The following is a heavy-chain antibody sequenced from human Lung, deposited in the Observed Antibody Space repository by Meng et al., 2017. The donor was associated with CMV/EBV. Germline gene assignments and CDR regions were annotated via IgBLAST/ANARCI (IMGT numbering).Heavy chain of an antibody. Sequence: FICSNDAMNWVRQAPGRGLEWLAVISYDGNNYYYADSGKGRFTISRDNSKNTVFLQMNSLRGEDTAVYYCSRGGPGMRFVEWFSFDFWGQGALVTVSS. J-gene: IGHJ4*02. CDR3: SRGGPGMRFVEWFSFDF. D-gene: IGHD3-3*01. CDR2: ISYDGNNY. CDR1: FICSNDA. V-gene: IGHV3-30-3*01.